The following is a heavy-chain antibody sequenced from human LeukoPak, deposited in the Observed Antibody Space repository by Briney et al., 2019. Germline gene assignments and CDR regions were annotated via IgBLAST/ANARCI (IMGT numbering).Heavy chain of an antibody. D-gene: IGHD2/OR15-2a*01. V-gene: IGHV3-66*01. CDR3: AKKDNGNYFNFDY. J-gene: IGHJ4*02. CDR2: IYSGGNT. CDR1: GFTINNNY. Sequence: GGSLRLSCAASGFTINNNYMNWVRQAPGKGLEWASVIYSGGNTYYADSVKGRFTFSRDNSKNTLYLQMNSLRAEDTAVYYCAKKDNGNYFNFDYWGQGTLVTVSS.